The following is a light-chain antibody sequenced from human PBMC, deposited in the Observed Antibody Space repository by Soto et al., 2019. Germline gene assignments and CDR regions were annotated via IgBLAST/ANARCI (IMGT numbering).Light chain of an antibody. Sequence: ILLIQSPATLSVSPGERATLSCRASQNISNYLIWYQQKPGQAPRLLIYDVSNRATDIPARFSGSGSGTDFTLTISSLEPEDFAIYYCQQRQYWPPITFGQGTRLEIK. CDR1: QNISNY. J-gene: IGKJ5*01. CDR2: DVS. CDR3: QQRQYWPPIT. V-gene: IGKV3-11*01.